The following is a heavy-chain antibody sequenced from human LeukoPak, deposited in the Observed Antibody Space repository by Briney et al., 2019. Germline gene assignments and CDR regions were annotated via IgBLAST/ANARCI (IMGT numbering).Heavy chain of an antibody. CDR1: GFTFSSYG. V-gene: IGHV3-30*18. D-gene: IGHD5-12*01. CDR2: ISYDGSNK. J-gene: IGHJ6*04. Sequence: GWSLRLSCAASGFTFSSYGMHWVRQAPGKGLEWVAVISYDGSNKYYADSVKGRFTISRDNSKNTLYLQMNSLRAEDTAVYYCAKDLLLGYSGYDWGEPYYYYYGMDVWGKGTTVTVSS. CDR3: AKDLLLGYSGYDWGEPYYYYYGMDV.